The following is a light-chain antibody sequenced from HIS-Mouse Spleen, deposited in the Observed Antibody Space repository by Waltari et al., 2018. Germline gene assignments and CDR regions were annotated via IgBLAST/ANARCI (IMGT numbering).Light chain of an antibody. J-gene: IGLJ3*02. CDR3: AAWDDSLNGWV. CDR1: SSNIGSNT. V-gene: IGLV1-44*01. CDR2: SNN. Sequence: QSVLTQPPSASGTPGQRVTISCSGSSSNIGSNTVNWYQQLPGTAPKLLIYSNNQRPSGVPERFSGSKFGTSASLAISGLQSEDEADYYCAAWDDSLNGWVFGGGTKLTVL.